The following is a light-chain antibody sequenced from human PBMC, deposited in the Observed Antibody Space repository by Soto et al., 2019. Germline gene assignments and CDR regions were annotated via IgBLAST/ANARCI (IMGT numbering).Light chain of an antibody. Sequence: DIVMTQSPDSLAVSLVERDTINCMSSQSFLYSNNKNYLAWYQQKPGQPPKXIIYWASTRESGVPDRFSGSGSGTDCTLTISSLQADDVAVYHCQQYYSNPFTFGGGTKVDIK. CDR2: WAS. V-gene: IGKV4-1*01. CDR3: QQYYSNPFT. J-gene: IGKJ4*01. CDR1: QSFLYSNNKNY.